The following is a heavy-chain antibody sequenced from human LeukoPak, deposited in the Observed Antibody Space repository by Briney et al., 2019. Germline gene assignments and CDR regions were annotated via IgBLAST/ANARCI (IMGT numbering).Heavy chain of an antibody. CDR2: IYYSGST. D-gene: IGHD3-10*01. CDR3: ARLNGYGSGRP. J-gene: IGHJ5*02. Sequence: SETLSLTCTVSGGSISRYYWSWIRQPPGKGLEWIGYIYYSGSTNYNPSLKSRVTISVDTSKNQFSPKVSSVTAADTAVYYCARLNGYGSGRPWGQGTLVTVSS. CDR1: GGSISRYY. V-gene: IGHV4-59*08.